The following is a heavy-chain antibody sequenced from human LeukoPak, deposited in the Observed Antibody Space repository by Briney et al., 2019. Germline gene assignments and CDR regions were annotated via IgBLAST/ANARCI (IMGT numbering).Heavy chain of an antibody. CDR2: INQDGSEK. J-gene: IGHJ4*02. V-gene: IGHV3-7*05. D-gene: IGHD3-16*01. Sequence: GGSLRLSCAASGFTFSGYWTAWVRQAPGRGLECVAHINQDGSEKNYVDPVKGRFTISRDNAKNSAYLQMDTLRAEDTAVYYCARDDYLGYWGQGTLVTVSS. CDR3: ARDDYLGY. CDR1: GFTFSGYW.